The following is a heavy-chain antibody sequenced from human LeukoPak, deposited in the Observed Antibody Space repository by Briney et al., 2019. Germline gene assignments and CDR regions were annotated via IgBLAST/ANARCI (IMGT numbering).Heavy chain of an antibody. CDR3: AKVARSYYFDY. J-gene: IGHJ4*02. CDR1: GFTVSSNY. Sequence: TGGSLRLSCAASGFTVSSNYMSWVRQAPGKGLEWVSAISDSGGSTYYADSVKGRFTISRDNSKNTLYLQMNSLRAEDTAVYYCAKVARSYYFDYWGQGTLVTVSS. CDR2: ISDSGGST. D-gene: IGHD3-3*01. V-gene: IGHV3-23*01.